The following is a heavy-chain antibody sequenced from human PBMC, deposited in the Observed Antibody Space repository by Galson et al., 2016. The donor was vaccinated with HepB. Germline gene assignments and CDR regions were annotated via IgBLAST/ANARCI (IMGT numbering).Heavy chain of an antibody. V-gene: IGHV1-58*01. D-gene: IGHD2-15*01. CDR1: GFTFTSSA. Sequence: SVKVSCKASGFTFTSSAVQWVRQARGQRLEWIGWIVVGSGNTNYAQKFQERVTITRDMSTSTAYMELSSLRSEDTAVYYCAAARERYCSGGSCLTHDYDAFDIWGQGTMVTVSS. CDR2: IVVGSGNT. CDR3: AAARERYCSGGSCLTHDYDAFDI. J-gene: IGHJ3*02.